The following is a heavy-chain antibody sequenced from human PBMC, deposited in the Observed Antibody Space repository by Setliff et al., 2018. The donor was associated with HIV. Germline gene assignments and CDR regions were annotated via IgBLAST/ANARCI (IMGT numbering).Heavy chain of an antibody. D-gene: IGHD6-13*01. V-gene: IGHV4-34*01. CDR1: GGSVSGYY. CDR2: IDHSGST. J-gene: IGHJ3*02. CDR3: ARHWYSSSWYHVFDI. Sequence: PSETLSLTCAVYGGSVSGYYWSWIRQPPGKGLEWIGEIDHSGSTNYNPSLKSRVTISVDTSKNQFSLKLSSVTAADTAVYYCARHWYSSSWYHVFDIWGQGTMVTVSS.